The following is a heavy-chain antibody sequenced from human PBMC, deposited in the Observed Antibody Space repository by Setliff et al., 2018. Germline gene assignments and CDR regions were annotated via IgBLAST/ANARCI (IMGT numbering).Heavy chain of an antibody. CDR3: ARDGGEY. CDR1: GGSISSSSYY. D-gene: IGHD3-16*01. J-gene: IGHJ4*02. CDR2: IKQDGSEK. Sequence: ETLSLTCTVSGGSISSSSYYWGWIRQPPGKGLEWVANIKQDGSEKYYVDSVKGRFTISRDNAKNSLYLQMNSLRAEDTAVYYCARDGGEYWGQGTLVTAPQ. V-gene: IGHV3-7*01.